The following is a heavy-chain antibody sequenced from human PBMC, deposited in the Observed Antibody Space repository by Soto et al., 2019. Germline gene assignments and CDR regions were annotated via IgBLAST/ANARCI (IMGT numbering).Heavy chain of an antibody. Sequence: EVQLVESGGGLVQPGGSLRLSCEASGFTFSSRWMTWVRQGPGKGLEWVAYIKQEENGKDYVDSVKGRFTISRDNAKNSLYLQMNSLRAEDTAVYYCATHDGPAAAGLVLDFWGQGTLVTVSS. CDR2: IKQEENGK. V-gene: IGHV3-7*02. CDR1: GFTFSSRW. J-gene: IGHJ4*02. D-gene: IGHD6-13*01. CDR3: ATHDGPAAAGLVLDF.